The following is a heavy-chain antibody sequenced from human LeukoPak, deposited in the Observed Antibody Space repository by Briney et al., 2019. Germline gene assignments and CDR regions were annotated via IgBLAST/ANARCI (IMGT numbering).Heavy chain of an antibody. CDR2: ISSSTNSI. D-gene: IGHD5-18*01. CDR1: GFTFSSYN. Sequence: GGSLRLSCAASGFTFSSYNMNWVRQAPGKGLEWVSSISSSTNSIYYADSVKGRLTISRDNAKNSLYLQMNSLRAEDTAFYYCARERGYTYGYADYWGQGTLVTVSS. J-gene: IGHJ4*02. V-gene: IGHV3-21*04. CDR3: ARERGYTYGYADY.